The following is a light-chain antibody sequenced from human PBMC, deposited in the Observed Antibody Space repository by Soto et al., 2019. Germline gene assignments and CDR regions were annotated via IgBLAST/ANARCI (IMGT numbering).Light chain of an antibody. CDR1: SSDVGAYNY. J-gene: IGLJ1*01. CDR3: SSYTSATTYV. V-gene: IGLV2-14*01. Sequence: QSALTQPASVSGSPGQSITISCTGTSSDVGAYNYDSWYQQYPGEAPKVIIYDVSHRPAGVSIRFSGSKSGNTASLTISGLQTQDEADYYCSSYTSATTYVFGTGTKVTVL. CDR2: DVS.